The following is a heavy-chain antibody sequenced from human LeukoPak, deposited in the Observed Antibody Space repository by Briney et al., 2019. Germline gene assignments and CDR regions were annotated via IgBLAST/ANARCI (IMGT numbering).Heavy chain of an antibody. V-gene: IGHV1-69*04. Sequence: SVKVSCKASGGTFSSYAISWARQAPGQGLEWMGRIIPILGIANYAQKFQGRVTITADKSTSTAYMELSSLSSEDTAVYYCTTDYWWYYDYGMDVWGQGSTVTVSS. D-gene: IGHD2-8*02. CDR3: TTDYWWYYDYGMDV. CDR1: GGTFSSYA. J-gene: IGHJ6*02. CDR2: IIPILGIA.